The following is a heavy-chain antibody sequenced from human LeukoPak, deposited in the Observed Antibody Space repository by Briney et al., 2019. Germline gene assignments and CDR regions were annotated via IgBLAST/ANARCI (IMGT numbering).Heavy chain of an antibody. CDR3: ARDQLHSSWSNYFDY. Sequence: GSLRLSCAASGFTFSSYAMHWVRQAPGKGLEWVAVISYDGSNKYYADSVKGRFTISRDNSKNTLYLQMNSLRAEDTAVYYCARDQLHSSWSNYFDYWGQGTLVTVSS. V-gene: IGHV3-30*01. J-gene: IGHJ4*02. D-gene: IGHD6-13*01. CDR1: GFTFSSYA. CDR2: ISYDGSNK.